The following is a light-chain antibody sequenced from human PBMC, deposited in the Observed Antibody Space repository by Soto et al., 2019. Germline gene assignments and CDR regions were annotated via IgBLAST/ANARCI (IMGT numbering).Light chain of an antibody. CDR2: DDS. CDR1: NIGDTS. V-gene: IGLV3-21*02. J-gene: IGLJ2*01. Sequence: VLTQPPSVSVAPGQTATITCAGNNIGDTSVHWYQQRPGQAPVLVVYDDSDRPSGIPERYSGSNSGNTATLTISRVEDGDEADYFCQVWAGSSDHVVFGGGTKVTVL. CDR3: QVWAGSSDHVV.